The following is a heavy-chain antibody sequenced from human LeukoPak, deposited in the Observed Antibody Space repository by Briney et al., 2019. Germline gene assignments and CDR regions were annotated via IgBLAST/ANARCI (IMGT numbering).Heavy chain of an antibody. CDR2: ISYDGSNK. CDR1: GFTFSSCG. V-gene: IGHV3-30*18. Sequence: GRSLRLSCVASGFTFSSCGMHWVRQAPGKGLEWVAFISYDGSNKYYADSVKGRFTISRDNSKNTLYLQMNSLRAEDTAVYYCAKVLGSSAYSYYFDYWGQGTLVTVSS. J-gene: IGHJ4*02. CDR3: AKVLGSSAYSYYFDY. D-gene: IGHD3-22*01.